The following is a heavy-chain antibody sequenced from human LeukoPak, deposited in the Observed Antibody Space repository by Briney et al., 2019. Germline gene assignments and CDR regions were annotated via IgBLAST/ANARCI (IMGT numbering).Heavy chain of an antibody. Sequence: PSETLSLTCAVYGGSFSGYYWSWIRQPPGKGLEWIGEINHSGSTNYNPSLKSRVTISVDTSKNQFSLKLSSVTAADTAVYYCARGHYDFWSGPTGRNWFDPWGQGTLVTVSS. CDR3: ARGHYDFWSGPTGRNWFDP. D-gene: IGHD3-3*01. CDR2: INHSGST. CDR1: GGSFSGYY. J-gene: IGHJ5*02. V-gene: IGHV4-34*01.